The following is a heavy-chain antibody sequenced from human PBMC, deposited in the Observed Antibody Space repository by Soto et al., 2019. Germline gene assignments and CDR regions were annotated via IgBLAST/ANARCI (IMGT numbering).Heavy chain of an antibody. V-gene: IGHV3-23*01. CDR3: AKRFVSEYTQYYFDY. J-gene: IGHJ4*02. Sequence: GGSLRLSCAASGFTFSSYAMSWVRQAPGKGLEWVSAISGSGGSTYYADSVKGRFTISRDNSKNTLYLQMNSLRAEDTAVYYCAKRFVSEYTQYYFDYWGQGTLVTVSS. CDR2: ISGSGGST. CDR1: GFTFSSYA. D-gene: IGHD6-6*01.